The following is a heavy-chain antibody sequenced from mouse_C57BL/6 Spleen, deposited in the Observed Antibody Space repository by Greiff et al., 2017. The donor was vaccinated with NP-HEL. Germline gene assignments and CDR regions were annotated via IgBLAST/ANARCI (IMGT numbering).Heavy chain of an antibody. CDR2: IDPSDSYT. J-gene: IGHJ2*01. CDR1: GYTFTSYW. CDR3: ARDDAREFDY. D-gene: IGHD2-3*01. V-gene: IGHV1-69*01. Sequence: VQLQQPGAELVMPGASVKLSCKASGYTFTSYWMHWVKQRPGQGLEWIGEIDPSDSYTNYNQKFKGKSTLTVDKSSSTAYMQLSSLTSEDSAVYYCARDDAREFDYWGQGTTLTVSS.